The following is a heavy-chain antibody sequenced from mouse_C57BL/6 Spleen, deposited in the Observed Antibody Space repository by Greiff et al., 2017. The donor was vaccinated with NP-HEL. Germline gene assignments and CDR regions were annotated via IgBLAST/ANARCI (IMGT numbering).Heavy chain of an antibody. CDR1: GYTFTSYW. Sequence: QVQLQQPGAELVKPGASVKLSCKASGYTFTSYWMHWVKQRPGQGLEWIGMIHPNSGSTNYNEKFKSKATLTVDKSSSTAYMQLSSLTSEDSAVYYCARGYYGNYEGNYAMDYWGQGTSVTVSS. V-gene: IGHV1-64*01. J-gene: IGHJ4*01. CDR3: ARGYYGNYEGNYAMDY. D-gene: IGHD2-1*01. CDR2: IHPNSGST.